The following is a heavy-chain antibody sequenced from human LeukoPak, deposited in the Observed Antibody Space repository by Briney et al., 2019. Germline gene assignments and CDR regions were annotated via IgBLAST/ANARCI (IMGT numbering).Heavy chain of an antibody. CDR1: GGSFSGYY. D-gene: IGHD6-6*01. CDR2: IYYSGST. V-gene: IGHV4-59*01. CDR3: ARGIAARYVY. Sequence: SETLSLTCAVYGGSFSGYYWSWIRQPPGKGLEWIGYIYYSGSTNYNPSLKSRVTISVDTSKNQFSLKLSSVTAADTAVYYCARGIAARYVYWGQGTLVTVSS. J-gene: IGHJ4*02.